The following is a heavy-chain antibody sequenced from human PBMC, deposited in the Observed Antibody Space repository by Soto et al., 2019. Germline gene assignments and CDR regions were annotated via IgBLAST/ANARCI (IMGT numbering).Heavy chain of an antibody. CDR2: IWYDGSNK. CDR1: GFTFSSYG. CDR3: ARAYTATLRVGDS. Sequence: QVQLVESGGGVVQPGRSLRLSCAASGFTFSSYGMHWVRQAPGKGLEWVAVIWYDGSNKYYADSVKGRFTISRDNSKNTLYLQMNSLRAEDTAVYYCARAYTATLRVGDSWGQGTLVTVSS. V-gene: IGHV3-33*01. D-gene: IGHD5-18*01. J-gene: IGHJ4*02.